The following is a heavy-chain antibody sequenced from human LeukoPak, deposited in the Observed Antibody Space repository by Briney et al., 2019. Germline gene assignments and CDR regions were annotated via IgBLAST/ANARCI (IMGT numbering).Heavy chain of an antibody. V-gene: IGHV1-18*01. Sequence: GASVKVSCKASGYTFTSYGISWVRQAPGQGLEWMGWISAYNGNTNYAQKLQGRVTMTTDTSTSTAYMELRSLRSDDTAVYYCARDRAVLGRMQDYYFDYWGQGTLVTVSS. CDR2: ISAYNGNT. CDR1: GYTFTSYG. D-gene: IGHD1-26*01. J-gene: IGHJ4*02. CDR3: ARDRAVLGRMQDYYFDY.